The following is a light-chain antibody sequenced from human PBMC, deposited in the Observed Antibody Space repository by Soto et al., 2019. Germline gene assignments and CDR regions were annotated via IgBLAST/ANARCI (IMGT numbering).Light chain of an antibody. V-gene: IGLV2-14*01. CDR2: DVS. Sequence: QSARTQPASVSGSPGQAITISCTGTSSDVGGYNYVSWYQQHPGKAPKLMIYDVSNRPSGVSHRFSGSKSGNTASLTISGLKAGDQADYYCSSHTSSSPWGVFGGGTKLTVL. CDR3: SSHTSSSPWGV. CDR1: SSDVGGYNY. J-gene: IGLJ2*01.